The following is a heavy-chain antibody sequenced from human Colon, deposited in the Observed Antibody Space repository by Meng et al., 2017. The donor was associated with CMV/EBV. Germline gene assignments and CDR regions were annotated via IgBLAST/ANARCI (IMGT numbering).Heavy chain of an antibody. CDR2: IWYDGSNK. J-gene: IGHJ5*02. V-gene: IGHV3-33*01. CDR1: GFTFSSYG. D-gene: IGHD3-22*01. Sequence: GGSLRLSCAASGFTFSSYGMHWVRQAPGKGLEWVAVIWYDGSNKYYADSVKGRFTISRDNSKNTLYLQMNSLRAEDTAVYYCARDSSSMIVVANWFDPWGQGTLVTVSS. CDR3: ARDSSSMIVVANWFDP.